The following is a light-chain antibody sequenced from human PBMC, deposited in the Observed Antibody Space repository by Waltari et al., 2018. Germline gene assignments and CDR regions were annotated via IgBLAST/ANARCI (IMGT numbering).Light chain of an antibody. CDR2: EVN. Sequence: QSALSQPPSASGSPGHSVTISCTGSSGEVGAYDYVSGYQQRPGKAPKVLIYEVNKRPSGVPHRFSGSKSGATASLTVSWLQAEDEGDYYCASYAGGDTPYVFGTGTTVTV. CDR1: SGEVGAYDY. V-gene: IGLV2-8*01. J-gene: IGLJ1*01. CDR3: ASYAGGDTPYV.